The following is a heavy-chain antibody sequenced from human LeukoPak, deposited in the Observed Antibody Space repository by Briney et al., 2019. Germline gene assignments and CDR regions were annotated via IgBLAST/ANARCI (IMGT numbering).Heavy chain of an antibody. CDR2: INPNSGGT. J-gene: IGHJ4*02. V-gene: IGHV1-2*02. CDR3: ARASISAAGPGLIDY. Sequence: ASVKVSCKASGYTFTSYGISWVRQAPGQGLEWMGWINPNSGGTNYAQKFQGRVTMTRDTSISTDYLNLTRLRSDDTAVYYCARASISAAGPGLIDYWGQGTLVTVSS. D-gene: IGHD6-13*01. CDR1: GYTFTSYG.